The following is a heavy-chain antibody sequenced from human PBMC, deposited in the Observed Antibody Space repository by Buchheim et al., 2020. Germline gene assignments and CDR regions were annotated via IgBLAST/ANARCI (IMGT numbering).Heavy chain of an antibody. CDR1: GFTFSNYW. CDR2: INRDGSDT. V-gene: IGHV3-74*01. CDR3: TGAPYCGGGSSNSYHYYGMDV. Sequence: EVQVVESGGGLVQPGGSLRLSCAASGFTFSNYWMHWVRQGPGKGLVWVARINRDGSDTAYADSVKGRFTISRDNAKKPLSLQMNSLRVEESAVYYCTGAPYCGGGSSNSYHYYGMDVWGQGTT. D-gene: IGHD2-15*01. J-gene: IGHJ6*02.